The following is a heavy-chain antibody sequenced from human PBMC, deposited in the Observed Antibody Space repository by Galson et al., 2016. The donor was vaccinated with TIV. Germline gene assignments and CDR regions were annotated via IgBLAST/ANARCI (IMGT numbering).Heavy chain of an antibody. D-gene: IGHD3-22*01. CDR2: ISTYNGCT. CDR1: GYSFTNYG. CDR3: ARDPTYYDTNGWGH. V-gene: IGHV1-18*01. J-gene: IGHJ4*02. Sequence: SVKVSCKASGYSFTNYGIAWVRQAPGQGFEWMGWISTYNGCTDYAQKLQGRVTMTTDTSTSTAYMELRSLRSDDTAMYYCARDPTYYDTNGWGHWGQGTLVIVPS.